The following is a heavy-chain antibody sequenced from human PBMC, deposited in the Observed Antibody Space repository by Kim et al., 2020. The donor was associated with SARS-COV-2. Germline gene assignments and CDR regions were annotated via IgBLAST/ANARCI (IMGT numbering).Heavy chain of an antibody. D-gene: IGHD3-3*01. CDR3: AKDGVAIFGVTELYYFDY. Sequence: KGRFTISRDNSKNTLYLQLNSLRAEDTAVYYCAKDGVAIFGVTELYYFDYWGQGTLVTVSS. V-gene: IGHV3-23*01. J-gene: IGHJ4*02.